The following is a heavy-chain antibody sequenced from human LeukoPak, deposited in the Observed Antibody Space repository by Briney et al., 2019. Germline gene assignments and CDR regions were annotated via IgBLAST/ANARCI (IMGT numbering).Heavy chain of an antibody. CDR1: GYTFTSYG. Sequence: GASVKVSCKASGYTFTSYGISWVRQAPGQGLEWMGWISAYNGNTNYAQRLQGRVTMTTDTSTSTAYMELRSLRSDDTAVYYCARDYPIGVRGAAVHLFDYWGQETLVTVSS. CDR3: ARDYPIGVRGAAVHLFDY. CDR2: ISAYNGNT. V-gene: IGHV1-18*01. J-gene: IGHJ4*02. D-gene: IGHD3-10*01.